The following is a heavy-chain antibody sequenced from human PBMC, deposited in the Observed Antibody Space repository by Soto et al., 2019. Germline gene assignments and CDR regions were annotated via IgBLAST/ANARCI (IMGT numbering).Heavy chain of an antibody. V-gene: IGHV3-21*06. CDR2: ISSTTHYI. CDR1: GFTFTRYS. J-gene: IGHJ4*02. Sequence: LRLSCAASGFTFTRYSMNWVRQAPGKGLEWVSSISSTTHYIYYADSMRGRFTISRDNAKSAVYLEMNSLRAEDTAVYYCARESEDLTSNFDYWGQGTLVTVSS. CDR3: ARESEDLTSNFDY.